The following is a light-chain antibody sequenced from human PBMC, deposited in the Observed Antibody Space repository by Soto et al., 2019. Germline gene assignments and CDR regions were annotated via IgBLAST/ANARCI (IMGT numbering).Light chain of an antibody. CDR3: QQYDNSPQT. CDR1: QSIKRSY. Sequence: EIVLMQSPGTLSLSPGERATLSCRASQSIKRSYLAWYQQKTGQAPRVLIYGASNRATGIPDRFSGSGSGTDFSLTISRLEPEDFAVYYCQQYDNSPQTFGQGTKVEIK. J-gene: IGKJ2*01. V-gene: IGKV3-20*01. CDR2: GAS.